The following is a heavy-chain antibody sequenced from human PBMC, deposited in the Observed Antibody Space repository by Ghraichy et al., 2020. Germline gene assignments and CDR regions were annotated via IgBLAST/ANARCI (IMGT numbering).Heavy chain of an antibody. J-gene: IGHJ6*02. Sequence: ASVKVSCKASGYTFTGYYMHWVRQAPGQGLEWMGWINPNSGGTNYAQKFQGRVTMTRDTSISTAYMELSRLRSDDTAVYYCARDRVDNYYYYYGMDVWGQGTTVTVSS. CDR1: GYTFTGYY. V-gene: IGHV1-2*02. CDR2: INPNSGGT. CDR3: ARDRVDNYYYYYGMDV. D-gene: IGHD3/OR15-3a*01.